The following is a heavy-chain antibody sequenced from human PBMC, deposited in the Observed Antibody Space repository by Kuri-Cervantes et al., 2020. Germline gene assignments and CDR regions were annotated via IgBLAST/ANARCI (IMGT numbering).Heavy chain of an antibody. J-gene: IGHJ6*02. Sequence: GESLKISCAASGFTFSSYGMHWVRQAPGKGLEWVAVISYDGSNKYYADSVKGRFTISRDNSKNTLYLQMNSLRAEDTAVYYCAREQYDILTGYPYYYYGMDVWGQGTTVTVSS. CDR1: GFTFSSYG. D-gene: IGHD3-9*01. CDR2: ISYDGSNK. V-gene: IGHV3-30*03. CDR3: AREQYDILTGYPYYYYGMDV.